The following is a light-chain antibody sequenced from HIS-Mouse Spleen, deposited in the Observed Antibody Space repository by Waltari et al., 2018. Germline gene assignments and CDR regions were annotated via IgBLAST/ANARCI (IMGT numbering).Light chain of an antibody. Sequence: DIQLTQSPSLLSASVADRVTITCRASQGISSYLAWYQQKPGKAPKLLIYKASSLESGVPSRFSGSGSGTEFTLTISSLQPDDFATYYCQQYNSYLTFGPGTKVDIK. V-gene: IGKV1-5*03. CDR2: KAS. J-gene: IGKJ3*01. CDR1: QGISSY. CDR3: QQYNSYLT.